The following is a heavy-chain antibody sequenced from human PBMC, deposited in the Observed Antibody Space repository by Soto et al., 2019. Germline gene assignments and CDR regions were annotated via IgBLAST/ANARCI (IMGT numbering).Heavy chain of an antibody. CDR2: ISSSSSYI. D-gene: IGHD3-10*01. J-gene: IGHJ4*02. CDR3: ARNIGEMSAV. CDR1: GFTFSSST. V-gene: IGHV3-21*06. Sequence: GSRRLSCTGSGFTFSSSTMTWVRQGPGKGLEWVSSISSSSSYIYFADSLKGRFTISRDNAKNSLYLQMNSLRAEDTAVYYCARNIGEMSAVWGQGTQVTVSS.